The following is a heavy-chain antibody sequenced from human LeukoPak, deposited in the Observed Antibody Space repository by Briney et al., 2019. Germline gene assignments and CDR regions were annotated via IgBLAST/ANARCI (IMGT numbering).Heavy chain of an antibody. CDR1: GITFSNAW. CDR3: TTARLYYYDSSGYFPRWFDP. CDR2: IKSKTDGGTT. Sequence: GGSLRLSCAASGITFSNAWKSWVRQAPGKGLEWVGRIKSKTDGGTTDYAGPVKGRFTISRDDSKNMLYLQMNSLKTEDTAVYYCTTARLYYYDSSGYFPRWFDPWGQGTLVTVSS. J-gene: IGHJ5*02. V-gene: IGHV3-15*01. D-gene: IGHD3-22*01.